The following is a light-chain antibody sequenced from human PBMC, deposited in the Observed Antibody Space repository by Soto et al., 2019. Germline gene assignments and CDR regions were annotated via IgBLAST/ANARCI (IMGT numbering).Light chain of an antibody. J-gene: IGKJ2*01. V-gene: IGKV1-5*01. CDR3: QQYNSYCT. CDR1: QSISSW. CDR2: DAS. Sequence: DIPMTQSPSTLSASVGDRVTITCRASQSISSWLAWYQQKPGKAPKLLIYDASSLESGVPPRFSGSGSGTEFTLTISSLQPDDFATYYCQQYNSYCTFGQGTKLEIK.